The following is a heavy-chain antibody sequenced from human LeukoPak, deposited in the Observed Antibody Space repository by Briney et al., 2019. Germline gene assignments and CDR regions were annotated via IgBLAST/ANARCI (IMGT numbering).Heavy chain of an antibody. CDR2: IRYDGSNK. V-gene: IGHV3-30*02. Sequence: GGSLRLSCAASGFTFSSYGMHWVRQAPGKGLKWVAFIRYDGSNKYYADSVKGRFTISRDNSKNTLYLQMNSLRAEDTAVYYCAKTTVTARRTYYYYYYMDVWGKGTTVTISS. CDR3: AKTTVTARRTYYYYYYMDV. D-gene: IGHD4-17*01. CDR1: GFTFSSYG. J-gene: IGHJ6*03.